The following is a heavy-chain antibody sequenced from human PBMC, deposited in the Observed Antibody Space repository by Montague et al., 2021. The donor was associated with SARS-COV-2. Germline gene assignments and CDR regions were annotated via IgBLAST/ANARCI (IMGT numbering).Heavy chain of an antibody. V-gene: IGHV3-30-3*01. CDR2: MSYDGSNT. Sequence: SLRLSCAASGFTFSSYGMHWVRQAPGKGLEWVAVMSYDGSNTYYADSVKGRFTISRDNSKNTLYLQMNSLRVEDTAVYYCARDSYLSGFDYWGQGTLVTVSS. D-gene: IGHD3-10*01. CDR1: GFTFSSYG. J-gene: IGHJ4*02. CDR3: ARDSYLSGFDY.